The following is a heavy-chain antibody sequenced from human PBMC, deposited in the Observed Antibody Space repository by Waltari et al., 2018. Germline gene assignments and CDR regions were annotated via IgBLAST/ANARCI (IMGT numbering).Heavy chain of an antibody. CDR2: INPNSGGT. Sequence: QVQLVQSGAEVKKPGASVKVSCKASGYTFTGYYMHWVRQAPGQGLEWMGWINPNSGGTNYAQKFQGRVTMTRETSISTAYMELSRLRSDDTAVYYCARDSPLTYYYDSSGYYGFDYWGQGTLVTVSS. CDR1: GYTFTGYY. J-gene: IGHJ4*02. CDR3: ARDSPLTYYYDSSGYYGFDY. D-gene: IGHD3-22*01. V-gene: IGHV1-2*02.